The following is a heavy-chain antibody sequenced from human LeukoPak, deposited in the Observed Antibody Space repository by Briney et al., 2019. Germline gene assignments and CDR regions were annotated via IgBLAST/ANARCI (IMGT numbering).Heavy chain of an antibody. D-gene: IGHD2-15*01. Sequence: KPSETLSLTCAVYGGSFSGYYWSWIRQPPGKGLEWIGEINHSGSTNYNPSLKSRVTISVDTSKNQFSLKLSSVTAADTAVYYCARGPDPDSGGSPDGDYWGQGTLVTVSS. CDR1: GGSFSGYY. CDR2: INHSGST. V-gene: IGHV4-34*01. J-gene: IGHJ4*02. CDR3: ARGPDPDSGGSPDGDY.